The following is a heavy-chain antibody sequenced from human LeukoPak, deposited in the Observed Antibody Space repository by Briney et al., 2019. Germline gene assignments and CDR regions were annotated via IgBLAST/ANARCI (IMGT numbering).Heavy chain of an antibody. CDR2: IDPSDSYI. CDR3: AIDPYYYDGSGSLDY. D-gene: IGHD3-22*01. CDR1: GYSSTNYW. V-gene: IGHV5-10-1*01. Sequence: GESLKISCKGSGYSSTNYWISWVRQMPGKSLEWMGGIDPSDSYINHSPSFQGHVSISADKSVSTAYLQWSSLKASDTAMYYCAIDPYYYDGSGSLDYWGQGTLVTVSS. J-gene: IGHJ4*02.